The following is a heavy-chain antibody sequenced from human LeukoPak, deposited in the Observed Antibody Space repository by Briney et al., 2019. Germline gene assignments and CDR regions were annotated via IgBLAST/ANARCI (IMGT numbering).Heavy chain of an antibody. J-gene: IGHJ4*02. CDR2: MSYNGSSK. V-gene: IGHV3-30*04. CDR3: ASGMSGDSSSWTLDY. CDR1: GFTFSVYP. Sequence: GGSLRLSCAASGFTFSVYPMHWVRQAPGKGLEWVAVMSYNGSSKYYADSVKGRFTISRDNSKNTLYLQMNSLRVEDTAVYYCASGMSGDSSSWTLDYWGQGTLVTVSS. D-gene: IGHD6-13*01.